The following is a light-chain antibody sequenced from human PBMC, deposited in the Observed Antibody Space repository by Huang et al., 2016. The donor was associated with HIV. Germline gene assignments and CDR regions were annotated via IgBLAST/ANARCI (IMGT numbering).Light chain of an antibody. J-gene: IGKJ2*01. CDR1: QSVRSSY. Sequence: EIVLTQSPGTLSLSPGERATLSCRASQSVRSSYLAWYQQKPGPAPRLLIYGASSRATGIPDRFSGSGSGTDFTLTISRLEPEDFAVYYCQQYGSSPETFGQGTKLEIK. CDR3: QQYGSSPET. CDR2: GAS. V-gene: IGKV3-20*01.